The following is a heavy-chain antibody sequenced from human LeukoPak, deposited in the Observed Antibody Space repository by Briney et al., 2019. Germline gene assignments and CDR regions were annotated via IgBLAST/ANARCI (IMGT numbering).Heavy chain of an antibody. V-gene: IGHV4-4*09. Sequence: SETLSLTCTVSGGSISSYYWSWIRQPPGKGLEWIGYIYTSGSTNYNPSLKSRVTISVDTSKNQFSLKLSSVTAADTAVYYCARLGPNQNWNKRRKNYYYYYMDVWGKGTTVTVSS. CDR2: IYTSGST. J-gene: IGHJ6*03. CDR1: GGSISSYY. CDR3: ARLGPNQNWNKRRKNYYYYYMDV. D-gene: IGHD1/OR15-1a*01.